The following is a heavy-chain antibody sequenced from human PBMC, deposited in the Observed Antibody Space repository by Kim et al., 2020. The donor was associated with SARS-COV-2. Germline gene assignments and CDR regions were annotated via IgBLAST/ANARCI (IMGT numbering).Heavy chain of an antibody. CDR2: ISYDGSNK. Sequence: GGSLRLSCAASGFTFSSYAMHWVRQAPGKGLEWVAVISYDGSNKYYADSVKGRFTISRDNSKNTLYLQMNSLRAEDTAVYYCASALHYDFWSGYYPNTDWYFDLWGRGTLVTVSS. CDR3: ASALHYDFWSGYYPNTDWYFDL. V-gene: IGHV3-30-3*01. CDR1: GFTFSSYA. J-gene: IGHJ2*01. D-gene: IGHD3-3*01.